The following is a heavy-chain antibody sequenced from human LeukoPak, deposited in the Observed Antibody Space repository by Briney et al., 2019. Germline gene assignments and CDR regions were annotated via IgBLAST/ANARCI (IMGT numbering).Heavy chain of an antibody. Sequence: SVKVSCKASGGTFSSYAISWVRQAPGHGLEWMGGIIPIFGTANYAQKFQGRVTMTRDTSTSTVYMELSSLRSEDTAVYYCARGLGGWPSGDYWGQGTLVTVSS. CDR2: IIPIFGTA. D-gene: IGHD6-19*01. CDR1: GGTFSSYA. J-gene: IGHJ4*02. CDR3: ARGLGGWPSGDY. V-gene: IGHV1-69*05.